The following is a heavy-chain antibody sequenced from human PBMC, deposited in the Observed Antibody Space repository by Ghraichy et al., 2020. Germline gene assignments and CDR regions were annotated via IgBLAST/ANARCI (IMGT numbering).Heavy chain of an antibody. CDR2: ISGSGGST. CDR3: SKDARSGSILTAFDY. V-gene: IGHV3-23*01. J-gene: IGHJ4*02. Sequence: GESLNISCAASGFTFSSYAMSWVRQAPGKGLEWVSAISGSGGSTYYADSVKGRFTISRDNSKNTLYLQMISLRAEDTAVYYCSKDARSGSILTAFDYWGQGTLVTVSS. D-gene: IGHD1-26*01. CDR1: GFTFSSYA.